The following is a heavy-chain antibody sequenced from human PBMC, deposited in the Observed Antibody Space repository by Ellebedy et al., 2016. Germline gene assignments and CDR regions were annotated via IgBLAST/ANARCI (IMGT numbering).Heavy chain of an antibody. V-gene: IGHV1-3*01. CDR1: GYSFTSYY. J-gene: IGHJ4*02. D-gene: IGHD6-19*01. CDR2: INVANGNT. Sequence: ASVKVSXXASGYSFTSYYMHWVRQAPGERLEWMGRINVANGNTKYSRKFQGRVTITRDTSASTAYMELSTLRSEDTTVYYCAIGGAVAGIDYWGQGTLVIVSS. CDR3: AIGGAVAGIDY.